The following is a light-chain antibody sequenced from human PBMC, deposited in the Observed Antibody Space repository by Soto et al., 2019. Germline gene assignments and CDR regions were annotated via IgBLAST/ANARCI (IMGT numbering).Light chain of an antibody. V-gene: IGKV3-15*01. J-gene: IGKJ1*01. CDR1: QSVSSN. Sequence: EIVMTQSPATLSVSPGERATLSCRASQSVSSNLVWYQQKPGQAPRLLIYGASTRATGIPARFSGSGSATDFTLTISSLEPEDFAVYYCQQGSSWPRAFGQGTKVDIK. CDR2: GAS. CDR3: QQGSSWPRA.